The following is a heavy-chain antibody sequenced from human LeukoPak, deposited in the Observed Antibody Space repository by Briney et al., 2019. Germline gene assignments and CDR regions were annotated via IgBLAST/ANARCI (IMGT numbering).Heavy chain of an antibody. D-gene: IGHD6-13*01. J-gene: IGHJ6*02. CDR1: GFTFSSYG. CDR3: ARGGSSWLLYYYGMDV. Sequence: GGSLRLSCAASGFTFSSYGMHWVRQAPGKGLEWVAVIWYDGSNKYYADSVKGRFTISRDNSKNTLYLQMNSLRAEDTAVYYCARGGSSWLLYYYGMDVWGQGTTVTVSS. CDR2: IWYDGSNK. V-gene: IGHV3-33*01.